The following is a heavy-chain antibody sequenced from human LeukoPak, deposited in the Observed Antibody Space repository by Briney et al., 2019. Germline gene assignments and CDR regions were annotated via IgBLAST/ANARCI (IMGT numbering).Heavy chain of an antibody. CDR3: ARDSSGSYDY. J-gene: IGHJ4*02. V-gene: IGHV1-2*06. D-gene: IGHD1-26*01. Sequence: ASVRVSCKASGYTSTGYYMHWVRQAPGQGLEWMGRINPNSGGTNYAQKFQGRVTMTRDTSISTAYMELSRLRSDDTAVYYCARDSSGSYDYWGQGTLVTVSS. CDR2: INPNSGGT. CDR1: GYTSTGYY.